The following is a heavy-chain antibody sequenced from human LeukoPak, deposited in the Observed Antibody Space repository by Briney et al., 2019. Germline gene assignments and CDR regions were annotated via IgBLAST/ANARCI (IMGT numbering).Heavy chain of an antibody. V-gene: IGHV1-69*05. J-gene: IGHJ3*02. CDR1: GGTFSSYA. CDR2: IIPIFGTA. Sequence: APVKVSCKASGGTFSSYAISWVRQAPGQGLEWMGGIIPIFGTANYARKFQGRVTITTDESTSTAYMELSSLRSEDTAVYYCARGRGNWNYDAFDIWGQGTMVTVSS. D-gene: IGHD1-7*01. CDR3: ARGRGNWNYDAFDI.